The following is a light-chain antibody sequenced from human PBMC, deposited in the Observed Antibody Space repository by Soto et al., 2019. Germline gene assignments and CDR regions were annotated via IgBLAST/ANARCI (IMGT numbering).Light chain of an antibody. CDR2: AAS. V-gene: IGKV1-9*01. Sequence: DIQLTQSPSFLSASVGDRVTITCRASQGINNYLGWYQQKPGEAPKLLIYAASTLQSGVPSRFSGSGSGTEFTLTNSSLQPEDFATYFCQQLNSYPLTFGPGTKVDI. J-gene: IGKJ3*01. CDR1: QGINNY. CDR3: QQLNSYPLT.